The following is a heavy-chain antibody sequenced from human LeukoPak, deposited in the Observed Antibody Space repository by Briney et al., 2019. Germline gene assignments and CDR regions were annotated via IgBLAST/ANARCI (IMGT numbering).Heavy chain of an antibody. Sequence: GGSLRLSCAASGFIFNKAWMNWVPQAPGKGPEWVGRIKSNNDGGTTDYASPVEGRFIISRDDSKNTIYLQMNRLIIDDTAIYYCTPVMVEDRGFWGQGTLVTVSS. CDR1: GFIFNKAW. J-gene: IGHJ4*02. CDR2: IKSNNDGGTT. CDR3: TPVMVEDRGF. V-gene: IGHV3-15*01. D-gene: IGHD2-21*01.